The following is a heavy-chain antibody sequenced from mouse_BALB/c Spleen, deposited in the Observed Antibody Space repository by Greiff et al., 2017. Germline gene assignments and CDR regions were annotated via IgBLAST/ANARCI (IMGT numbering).Heavy chain of an antibody. J-gene: IGHJ4*01. CDR3: ARRKITTGYAMDY. CDR2: ISSGSSTI. Sequence: EVNLVESGGGLVQPGGSRKLSCAASGFTFSSFGMHWVRQAPEKGLEWVAYISSGSSTIYYADTVKGRFTISRDNPKNTLFLQMTSLRSEDTAMYYCARRKITTGYAMDYWGQGTSVTVSS. CDR1: GFTFSSFG. D-gene: IGHD2-4*01. V-gene: IGHV5-17*02.